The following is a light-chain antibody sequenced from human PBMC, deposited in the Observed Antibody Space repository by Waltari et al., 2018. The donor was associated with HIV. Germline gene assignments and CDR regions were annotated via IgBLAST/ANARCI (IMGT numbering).Light chain of an antibody. CDR2: AKI. CDR1: SLKNYY. Sequence: SSELTQDPAVSVALGQTVSITCQGDSLKNYYANWYHQKPGQAPVLVICAKINRPSAIPDRFSGSGSRNTASLTITGAQAEDEGDYYCHSRDSSGNHLFGGGTKVTVL. J-gene: IGLJ2*01. CDR3: HSRDSSGNHL. V-gene: IGLV3-19*01.